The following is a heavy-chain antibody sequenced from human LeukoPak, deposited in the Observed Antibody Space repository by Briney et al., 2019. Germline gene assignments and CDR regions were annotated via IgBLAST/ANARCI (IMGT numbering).Heavy chain of an antibody. CDR1: GSTFTGAY. D-gene: IGHD3-9*01. Sequence: ASVKVSCKTSGSTFTGAYMHWVRQAPGQGLEWMGWVNPNSGETKIAQKFQGRVTMTRDTSIRTVYMDLGGLRSDDTAVYYCSRVLFNSGYNYWGQGSLVTVCS. J-gene: IGHJ4*02. CDR3: SRVLFNSGYNY. V-gene: IGHV1-2*02. CDR2: VNPNSGET.